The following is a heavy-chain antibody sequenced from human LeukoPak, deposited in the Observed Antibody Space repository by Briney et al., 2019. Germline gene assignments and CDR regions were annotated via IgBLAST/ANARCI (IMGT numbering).Heavy chain of an antibody. Sequence: SETLSLTCTVSGGSISSSSYYWGWIRQPPGKGLEWIGSIYYSGSTCYNPSLKSRVTISVDTSKNQFSLKLSSVTAADTAVYYCARGGWGYFDYWGQGTLVTVSS. J-gene: IGHJ4*02. CDR2: IYYSGST. CDR1: GGSISSSSYY. D-gene: IGHD1-26*01. V-gene: IGHV4-39*01. CDR3: ARGGWGYFDY.